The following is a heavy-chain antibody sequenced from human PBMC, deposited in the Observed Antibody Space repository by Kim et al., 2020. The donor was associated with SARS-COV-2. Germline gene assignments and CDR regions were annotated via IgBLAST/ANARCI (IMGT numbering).Heavy chain of an antibody. Sequence: GGSLRLSCAASGFTFSSYGMHWVRQAPGKGLEWVAVIWYDGSNKYYADSVKGRFTISRDNSKSTLYLQMNSLRAEDTAVFYCARDSSSWYGFYGMDVWGQGTTVTVSS. J-gene: IGHJ6*02. CDR3: ARDSSSWYGFYGMDV. V-gene: IGHV3-33*01. CDR2: IWYDGSNK. D-gene: IGHD6-13*01. CDR1: GFTFSSYG.